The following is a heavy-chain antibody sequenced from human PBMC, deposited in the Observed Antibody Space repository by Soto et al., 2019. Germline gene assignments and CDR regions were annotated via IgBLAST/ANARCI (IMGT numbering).Heavy chain of an antibody. Sequence: KSSETLSLTCTVSGDSVSSHYWSWIRQPAGKGLEWLGRLYNDERTNYNPSLNSRVTMSMDTSKNQFSLKLTSVTAADSAVYFCAREPLAHSYFDFWGQGILVTVSS. CDR2: LYNDERT. CDR3: AREPLAHSYFDF. J-gene: IGHJ4*02. V-gene: IGHV4-4*07. CDR1: GDSVSSHY.